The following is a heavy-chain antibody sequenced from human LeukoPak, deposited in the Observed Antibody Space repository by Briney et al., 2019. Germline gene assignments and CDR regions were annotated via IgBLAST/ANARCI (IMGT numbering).Heavy chain of an antibody. D-gene: IGHD2-15*01. CDR1: GFTFSTYD. V-gene: IGHV3-48*03. CDR3: ARDWVVAGGDYMDV. Sequence: GGSLRLSCEASGFTFSTYDMNWVRQAPGKGLEWVSFVSNSGNSVYYAGSVKGRFTISRDNAKNSLYLQMNSLRAEDTAVYYCARDWVVAGGDYMDVWGKGTTVTISS. CDR2: VSNSGNSV. J-gene: IGHJ6*03.